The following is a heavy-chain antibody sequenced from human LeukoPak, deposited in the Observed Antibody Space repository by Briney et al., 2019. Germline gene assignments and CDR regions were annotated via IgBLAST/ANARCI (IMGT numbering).Heavy chain of an antibody. CDR3: ARDAHITGTVA. D-gene: IGHD1-20*01. Sequence: ESSETLSLTCAVYGGSFSGYYWSWIRQPPGKGLEWIGEINHSGSTNYNPSLKSRVTISVDTSKNQFSLKLSSVTAADTAVYYCARDAHITGTVAWGQGTLVTVSS. V-gene: IGHV4-34*01. J-gene: IGHJ5*02. CDR2: INHSGST. CDR1: GGSFSGYY.